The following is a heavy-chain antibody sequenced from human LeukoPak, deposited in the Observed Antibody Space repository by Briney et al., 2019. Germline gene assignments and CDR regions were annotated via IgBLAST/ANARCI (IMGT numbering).Heavy chain of an antibody. Sequence: PGGSLRLSCAASGFTFSDYHMNWIRQAPGKGLEWISYISPGGQTTYFADSVKGRVTLSRDNAKNSLSLQMNSLTADDTAVYFCAAGRDIRVAGPGGYFDYWGQGTLVAVSS. CDR2: ISPGGQTT. V-gene: IGHV3-11*01. J-gene: IGHJ4*02. CDR3: AAGRDIRVAGPGGYFDY. CDR1: GFTFSDYH. D-gene: IGHD6-19*01.